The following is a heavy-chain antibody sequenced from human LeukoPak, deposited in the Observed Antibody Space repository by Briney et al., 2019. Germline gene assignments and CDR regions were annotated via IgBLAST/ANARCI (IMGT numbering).Heavy chain of an antibody. CDR2: INPHSGGT. CDR3: VREGNELLSKDFDY. D-gene: IGHD2-21*02. V-gene: IGHV1-2*02. Sequence: QXPGXGLXWMXYINPHSGGTSSPQKFQGRVAMTTDTSISSAYMELSSLISDDTAMYYCVREGNELLSKDFDYWGQGTLVTVSS. J-gene: IGHJ4*02.